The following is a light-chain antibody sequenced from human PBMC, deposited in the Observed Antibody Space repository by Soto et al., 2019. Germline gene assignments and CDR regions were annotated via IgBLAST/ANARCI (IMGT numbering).Light chain of an antibody. CDR2: EVV. CDR1: KNDIGVYDF. J-gene: IGLJ1*01. CDR3: KSYAGSNTYV. Sequence: HSVLTQSPSASVSPGQSVTISCTGTKNDIGVYDFVSWYQHHPGKAPRLIIYEVVQRPSGVPDRFSGSKSGNTASLTVSGLQAADEADYFCKSYAGSNTYVFGSGTKVTVL. V-gene: IGLV2-8*01.